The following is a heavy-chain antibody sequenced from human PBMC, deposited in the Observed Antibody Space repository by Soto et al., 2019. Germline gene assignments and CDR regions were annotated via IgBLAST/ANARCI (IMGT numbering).Heavy chain of an antibody. CDR1: GFTFSSYA. CDR2: ISGSGGST. V-gene: IGHV3-23*01. J-gene: IGHJ4*02. CDR3: AKNLIGVIAAAGTPYYFAF. D-gene: IGHD6-13*01. Sequence: PGGSLRLSCAASGFTFSSYAMSWVRQAPGKGLEWVSAISGSGGSTYYADSVKGRFTISRDNSKNTLYLQMNSLRAEDTAVYYCAKNLIGVIAAAGTPYYFAFWGQRTLVPVSS.